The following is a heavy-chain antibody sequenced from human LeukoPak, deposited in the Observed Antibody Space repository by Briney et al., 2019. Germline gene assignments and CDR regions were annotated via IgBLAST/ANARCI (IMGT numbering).Heavy chain of an antibody. CDR2: ISSSGSTI. CDR3: ARDATYYYGSGSYYPGDY. CDR1: GFTFSDYY. V-gene: IGHV3-11*01. D-gene: IGHD3-10*01. J-gene: IGHJ4*02. Sequence: GGSLRLSCAATGFTFSDYYMSWIRQAPGKGLEWVSYISSSGSTIYYADSVKGRFTISRYNAKNSLYLQMNSLRAEDTAVYYCARDATYYYGSGSYYPGDYWGQGTLVTVSS.